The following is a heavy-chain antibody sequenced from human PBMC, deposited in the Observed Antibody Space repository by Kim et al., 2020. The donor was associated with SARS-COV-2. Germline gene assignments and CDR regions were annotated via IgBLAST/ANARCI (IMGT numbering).Heavy chain of an antibody. V-gene: IGHV4-39*01. J-gene: IGHJ3*02. Sequence: SETLSLTCSVSGGSISSSSHYWGWIRQPPGKGLEWIGSIDYTKSTYYNPSLKSRVTISVDTSNNQFSLRLSSVTAADTAIYYCARTYYYGSRVSRTFNTWGQGTMVTVSS. D-gene: IGHD3-22*01. CDR2: IDYTKST. CDR1: GGSISSSSHY. CDR3: ARTYYYGSRVSRTFNT.